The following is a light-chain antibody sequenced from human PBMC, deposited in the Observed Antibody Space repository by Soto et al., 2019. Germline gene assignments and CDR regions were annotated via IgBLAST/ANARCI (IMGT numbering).Light chain of an antibody. CDR3: TSFTNSKTCI. CDR2: EVS. Sequence: QSVLTQPPSVSGSPGQSVTISCTGTSSDIGSYDRVSWYQQPPGTAPRLMIYEVSNRPSGVPDRFSGSKSGNTASLTISGLQPEDETDYYCTSFTNSKTCIFGTGTKVTVL. V-gene: IGLV2-18*02. CDR1: SSDIGSYDR. J-gene: IGLJ1*01.